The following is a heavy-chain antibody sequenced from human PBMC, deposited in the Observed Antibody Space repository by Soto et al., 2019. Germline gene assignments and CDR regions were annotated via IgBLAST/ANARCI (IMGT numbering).Heavy chain of an antibody. J-gene: IGHJ4*02. CDR3: ARGGAYDY. Sequence: QVQLQESGPGVVKPSQTLSLTCIVSGVSIISGDDYWSWIRQPPGKGLEWIGYIYSSGSTYCNPSLRSRATISADTSKNQFSLELTSVTAADTAVYYCARGGAYDYWGQGALVTVSS. CDR1: GVSIISGDDY. D-gene: IGHD3-16*01. V-gene: IGHV4-30-4*01. CDR2: IYSSGST.